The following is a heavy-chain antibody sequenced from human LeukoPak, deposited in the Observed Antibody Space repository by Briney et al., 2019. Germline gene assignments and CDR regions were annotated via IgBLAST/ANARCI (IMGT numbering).Heavy chain of an antibody. CDR1: GGSVSSDY. CDR2: IYYSGST. Sequence: PSETLSLTCTVSGGSVSSDYWSWIRQPPGKGLEWIGYIYYSGSTNYNPSLKSRVTISVDTSKNQFSLKLSSVTAADTAVYYCARLSSGWYADYWGQGTLVTVSS. V-gene: IGHV4-59*08. D-gene: IGHD6-19*01. CDR3: ARLSSGWYADY. J-gene: IGHJ4*02.